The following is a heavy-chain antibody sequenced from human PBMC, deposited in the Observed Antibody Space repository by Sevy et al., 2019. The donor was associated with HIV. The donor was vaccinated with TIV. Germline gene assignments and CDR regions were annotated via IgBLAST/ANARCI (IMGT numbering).Heavy chain of an antibody. CDR3: ARDLTYYYDSSGRNWFDP. D-gene: IGHD3-22*01. V-gene: IGHV3-11*01. J-gene: IGHJ5*02. CDR2: ISSSGSTI. Sequence: GGSLRLSCAASGFTFSDYYMSWIRQAPGKGLEWVSYISSSGSTIYYADSVKGRFTISRDNAKNSLYLQMNSLRAKDTAVYYCARDLTYYYDSSGRNWFDPWGQGTLVTVSS. CDR1: GFTFSDYY.